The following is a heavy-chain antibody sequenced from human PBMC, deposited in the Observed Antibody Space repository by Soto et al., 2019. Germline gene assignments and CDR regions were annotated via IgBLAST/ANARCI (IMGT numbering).Heavy chain of an antibody. V-gene: IGHV1-69*13. Sequence: SVKVSCKASGGTFSSYAISWVRQAPGQGLEWMGVIIPIFGAANYAQKFQGRVTITADESTSTAYMELSSLRSEDTAVYYCARDDIVVVPAAKYYYYYGMDVWGQGTTVTVSS. CDR1: GGTFSSYA. D-gene: IGHD2-2*01. CDR3: ARDDIVVVPAAKYYYYYGMDV. CDR2: IIPIFGAA. J-gene: IGHJ6*02.